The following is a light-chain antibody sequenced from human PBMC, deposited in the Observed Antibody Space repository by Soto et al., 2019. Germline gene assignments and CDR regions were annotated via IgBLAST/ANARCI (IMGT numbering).Light chain of an antibody. CDR3: HQRSNWPPFT. CDR1: QSISNF. CDR2: DAS. Sequence: EIVLTQSPATLSLSPGERATLSCRASQSISNFLAWYQQKPGQAPRLLIYDASKRATDIPDRFIGSGSVTDFTLTISSLEPEDFAVYYCHQRSNWPPFTFGRGTKVEI. V-gene: IGKV3-11*01. J-gene: IGKJ4*01.